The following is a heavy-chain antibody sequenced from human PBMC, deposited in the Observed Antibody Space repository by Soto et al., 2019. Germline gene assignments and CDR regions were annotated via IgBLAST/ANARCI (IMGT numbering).Heavy chain of an antibody. J-gene: IGHJ6*03. CDR1: GFTFSSYW. Sequence: GGSLRLSCAASGFTFSSYWMHWVRQAPGKGLVWVSRINSDGSSTSYADSVKGRFTISRDNAKNTLYLQNNSLRAEDTAGYYCARDKRTDRPDYYYYYIDVWGKGTTVTVSS. V-gene: IGHV3-74*01. CDR3: ARDKRTDRPDYYYYYIDV. CDR2: INSDGSST.